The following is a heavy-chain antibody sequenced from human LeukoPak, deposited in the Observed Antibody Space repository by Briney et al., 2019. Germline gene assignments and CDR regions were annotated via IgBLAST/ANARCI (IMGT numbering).Heavy chain of an antibody. D-gene: IGHD3-10*01. CDR3: ARARLWFGELLDYYYYYGMDV. CDR2: INHSGST. J-gene: IGHJ6*02. V-gene: IGHV4-38-2*02. Sequence: PSETLSLTCTVSGYSISSGYYWSWIRQPPGKGLEWIGEINHSGSTNYNPSLKGRVTISVDRSKNQFSLKLSSVTAADTAVYYCARARLWFGELLDYYYYYGMDVWGQGTTVTVSS. CDR1: GYSISSGYY.